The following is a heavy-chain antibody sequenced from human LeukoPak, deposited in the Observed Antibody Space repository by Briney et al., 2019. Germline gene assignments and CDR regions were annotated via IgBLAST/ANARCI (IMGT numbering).Heavy chain of an antibody. Sequence: GGSLRLSCAASGFTFRSYSMNWVRQAPGKGLEWVSSISGSSTYVYYADSMRGRFTISRDDAKNSLYLQMNSLRAEDTAVYYCARGVSGRYYDFDYWGQGTLVTVSS. CDR2: ISGSSTYV. J-gene: IGHJ4*02. CDR3: ARGVSGRYYDFDY. V-gene: IGHV3-21*06. CDR1: GFTFRSYS. D-gene: IGHD1-26*01.